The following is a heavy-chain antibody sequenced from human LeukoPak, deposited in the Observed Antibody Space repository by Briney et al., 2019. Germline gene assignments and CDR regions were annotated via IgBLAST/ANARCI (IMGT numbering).Heavy chain of an antibody. Sequence: KPSETLSLTCAVYGGSFSGYYWSWIRQPPGKGLEWIGEINHSGSTNYNPSLKSRVTISVDTSKNQFSLKLSAVTAADTAVYYCARGGVLLWFGELYPYYSDYWGQGTLVTVSS. CDR3: ARGGVLLWFGELYPYYSDY. V-gene: IGHV4-34*01. D-gene: IGHD3-10*01. CDR2: INHSGST. J-gene: IGHJ4*02. CDR1: GGSFSGYY.